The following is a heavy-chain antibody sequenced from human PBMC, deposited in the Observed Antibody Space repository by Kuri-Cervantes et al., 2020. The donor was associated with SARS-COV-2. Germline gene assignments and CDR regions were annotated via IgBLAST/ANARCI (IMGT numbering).Heavy chain of an antibody. Sequence: GESLKISCAASGFTFSSYAMHWVRQAPGKGLEWVAVISYDGSNKYYADSVKGRFTISRDNSKKTLYLQMNSLRDEYTAVYYCARDRGALDYWGQGTLVTVSS. CDR3: ARDRGALDY. D-gene: IGHD3-10*01. CDR2: ISYDGSNK. CDR1: GFTFSSYA. J-gene: IGHJ4*02. V-gene: IGHV3-30-3*01.